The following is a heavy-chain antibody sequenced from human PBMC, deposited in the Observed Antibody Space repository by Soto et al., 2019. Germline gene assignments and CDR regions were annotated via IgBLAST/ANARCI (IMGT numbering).Heavy chain of an antibody. V-gene: IGHV1-8*01. CDR3: AREKTSYGMDV. CDR2: TNPNSGNT. J-gene: IGHJ6*02. Sequence: QVQLVQSGAEVKKPGGSVKVSCKASGYTFTSYDINWVRQATGQGLEWMGWTNPNSGNTGYAQKFQGRVTMTRNTSISTAYMELSSLRSDNTAVYYCAREKTSYGMDVWGQGTTVTVSS. CDR1: GYTFTSYD.